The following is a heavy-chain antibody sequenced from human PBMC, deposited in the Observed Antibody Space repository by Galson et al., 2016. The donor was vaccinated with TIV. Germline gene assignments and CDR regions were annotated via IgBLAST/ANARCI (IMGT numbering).Heavy chain of an antibody. V-gene: IGHV4-31*03. CDR2: IYHSGST. Sequence: TLSLTCTVSGGSISSNGIFWSWIRQHPGKGLEWIGYIYHSGSTHYNPSLKSRVAMPVDTSKNQFSLTLTSVTAADTAVYYCARDQDSGAYFDYWGQGTLVTVSS. D-gene: IGHD2-15*01. J-gene: IGHJ4*02. CDR3: ARDQDSGAYFDY. CDR1: GGSISSNGIF.